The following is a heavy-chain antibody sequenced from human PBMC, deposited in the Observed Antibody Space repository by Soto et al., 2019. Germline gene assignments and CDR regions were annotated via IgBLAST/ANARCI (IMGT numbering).Heavy chain of an antibody. D-gene: IGHD6-19*01. Sequence: GGSLRLSCAASGFTFSSYWMSWVRQAPGKGLEWVANIKQDGSEKYYVDSVKGRFTISRDNAKNSLYPQMNSLRAEDTAVYYCAREVRYSSGWLADWGQGTPVTVSS. CDR2: IKQDGSEK. J-gene: IGHJ4*02. V-gene: IGHV3-7*03. CDR3: AREVRYSSGWLAD. CDR1: GFTFSSYW.